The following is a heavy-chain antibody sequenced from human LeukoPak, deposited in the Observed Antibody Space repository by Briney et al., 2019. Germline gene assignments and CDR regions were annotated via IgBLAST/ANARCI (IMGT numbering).Heavy chain of an antibody. Sequence: GASVKVSCNTSAYTITNYCISWVRQAPGQGPEWMGWIIGYNGNTNYVQKFQGRVTMTTDTSTSTAYMQLRSLRSDDTAVYYCSRDLSRGSHDCGEPFDYWGGAPLATVSA. D-gene: IGHD4-17*01. CDR3: SRDLSRGSHDCGEPFDY. CDR1: AYTITNYC. J-gene: IGHJ4*02. CDR2: IIGYNGNT. V-gene: IGHV1-18*01.